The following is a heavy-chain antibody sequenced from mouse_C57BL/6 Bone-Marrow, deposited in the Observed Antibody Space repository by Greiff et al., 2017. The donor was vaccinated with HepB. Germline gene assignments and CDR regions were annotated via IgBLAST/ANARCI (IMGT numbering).Heavy chain of an antibody. V-gene: IGHV5-15*01. CDR3: AIYGYNYAMDY. D-gene: IGHD2-2*01. CDR1: GFTFSDYG. Sequence: EVQVVESGGGLVQPGGSLKLPCAASGFTFSDYGMAGVRQAPRRGPEGVAFISNLADSIYDADTVTGRFTISRENAKNTLYLEMSSLRSEDTAMYYCAIYGYNYAMDYWGQGTSVTVSS. J-gene: IGHJ4*01. CDR2: ISNLADSI.